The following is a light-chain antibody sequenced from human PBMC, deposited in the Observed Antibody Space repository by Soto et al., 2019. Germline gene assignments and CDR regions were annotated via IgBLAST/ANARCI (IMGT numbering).Light chain of an antibody. Sequence: DIQMTQSPSSLSAPIGDRVTITCRASQAISYSLAWHQQKPGKAPKLLIYAASTLQSGVPSRFSGSGSGTDFTLTISSLQPEDVATYYCQEYNSAPRTFGQGTKVEIK. CDR2: AAS. CDR1: QAISYS. V-gene: IGKV1-27*01. J-gene: IGKJ1*01. CDR3: QEYNSAPRT.